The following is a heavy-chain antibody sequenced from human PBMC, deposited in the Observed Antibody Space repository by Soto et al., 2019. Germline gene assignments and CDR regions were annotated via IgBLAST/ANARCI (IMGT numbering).Heavy chain of an antibody. J-gene: IGHJ4*02. D-gene: IGHD3-10*01. CDR3: ARHFRSGTNLWYFDF. CDR2: VYYSGTT. Sequence: WETLSLTCTVSGDSVRSNRFYWGWIRQPPGKGLEWIGSVYYSGTTYYNPSLKSRLHISVDTSKNQFSLKLSSVTAADTAVYYCARHFRSGTNLWYFDFWGQGTLVTVSS. CDR1: GDSVRSNRFY. V-gene: IGHV4-39*01.